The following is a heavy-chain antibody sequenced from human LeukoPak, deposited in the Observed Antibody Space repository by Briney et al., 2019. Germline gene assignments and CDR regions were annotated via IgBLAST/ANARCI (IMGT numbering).Heavy chain of an antibody. D-gene: IGHD2-2*01. V-gene: IGHV3-23*01. CDR2: ISGSGGIT. CDR3: AKGGLNAVVVPAARGLVDY. Sequence: GRSLRLSCTASGFTFGDYAMNWVRQAPGKGLEWVSAISGSGGITYYADSVKGRFTISRDNSKNTLYLQMSSLRADDTALYYCAKGGLNAVVVPAARGLVDYWGQGALVTVSS. CDR1: GFTFGDYA. J-gene: IGHJ4*02.